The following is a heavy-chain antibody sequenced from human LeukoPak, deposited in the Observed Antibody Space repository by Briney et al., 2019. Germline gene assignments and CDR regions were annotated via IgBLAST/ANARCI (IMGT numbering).Heavy chain of an antibody. V-gene: IGHV3-7*01. J-gene: IGHJ4*02. Sequence: GGSLRLSCAASGFTFSSYAMSWVRQAPGKGLEWVANINQDGGETYYVDSVKGRFTLSRDNAKNSLFLQMSSLRAEDTAVYYCARVTSGLDYWGQGILVTVSS. CDR3: ARVTSGLDY. CDR1: GFTFSSYA. CDR2: INQDGGET.